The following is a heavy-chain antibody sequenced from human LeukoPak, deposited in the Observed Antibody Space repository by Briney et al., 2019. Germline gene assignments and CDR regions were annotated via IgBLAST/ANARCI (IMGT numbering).Heavy chain of an antibody. CDR2: VYYSGST. CDR3: ARSYGYNKFDY. D-gene: IGHD5-24*01. J-gene: IGHJ4*02. Sequence: SEILSLTCTVSGGSISSSSYYWGWIRQPPGKGLECIGSVYYSGSTYYNPSLKSRVTISVDTSKNQFSLKLSSVTAADTAVYYCARSYGYNKFDYWGQGTLVTVSS. CDR1: GGSISSSSYY. V-gene: IGHV4-39*01.